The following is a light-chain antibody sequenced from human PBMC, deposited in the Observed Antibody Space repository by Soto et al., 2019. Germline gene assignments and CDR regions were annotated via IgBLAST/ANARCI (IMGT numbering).Light chain of an antibody. J-gene: IGLJ3*02. Sequence: QSVLTQPPSASGTPGQRITISCSGSTSNIESHTVNWYQQVPGTAPRLLINTNNQRPSGVPDRFSGSKSGASASLTISGLRSEDEADYYCCSHAGSYTWVFGGGTKLTVL. CDR1: TSNIESHT. V-gene: IGLV1-44*01. CDR3: CSHAGSYTWV. CDR2: TNN.